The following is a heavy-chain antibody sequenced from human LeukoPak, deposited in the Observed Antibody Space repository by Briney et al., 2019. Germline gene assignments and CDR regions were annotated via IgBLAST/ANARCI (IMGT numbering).Heavy chain of an antibody. V-gene: IGHV4-39*01. D-gene: IGHD6-13*01. CDR3: ARNDLPIAAAGTAVDY. Sequence: SETLSLTCTVSGGSISSSSYYWGWIRQPPGKGLEWIGSIYYSGSTYYNPSLKSRVTISVDTSKNQFSLKLSSVTAADTAVYYRARNDLPIAAAGTAVDYWGQGTLVTVSS. CDR1: GGSISSSSYY. J-gene: IGHJ4*02. CDR2: IYYSGST.